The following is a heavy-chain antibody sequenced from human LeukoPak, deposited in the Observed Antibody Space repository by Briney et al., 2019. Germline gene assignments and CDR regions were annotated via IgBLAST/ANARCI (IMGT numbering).Heavy chain of an antibody. CDR1: GYTFTSYY. V-gene: IGHV1-46*01. D-gene: IGHD1-26*01. CDR3: ARGEWELRVDY. Sequence: ASVKVSCKASGYTFTSYYMHLVRQAPGQGLEWMGIINPSGGSTRYAQKFQGRVTMTRDTSTSTVYMELSSLRSEDTAVYYCARGEWELRVDYWGQGTLVTVSS. CDR2: INPSGGST. J-gene: IGHJ4*02.